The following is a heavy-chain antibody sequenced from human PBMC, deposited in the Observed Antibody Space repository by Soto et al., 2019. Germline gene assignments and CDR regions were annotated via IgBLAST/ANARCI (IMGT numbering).Heavy chain of an antibody. Sequence: AAVKVYCKASGYTFTSYGIGCVRHATGKGREWMGLISAYNGNTKDAQMLQGRVTMTTDTSASTAYMERRSLRSDDTAVYYCARVPDFWSGYRGKTKRYYFDYWGQGTLVPVSS. J-gene: IGHJ4*02. CDR3: ARVPDFWSGYRGKTKRYYFDY. V-gene: IGHV1-18*01. CDR2: ISAYNGNT. CDR1: GYTFTSYG. D-gene: IGHD3-3*01.